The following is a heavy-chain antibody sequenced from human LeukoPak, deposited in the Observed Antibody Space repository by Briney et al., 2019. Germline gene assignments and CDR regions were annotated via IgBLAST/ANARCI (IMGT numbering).Heavy chain of an antibody. Sequence: PSETLSLTCTVSGGSISSYYWSWIRQPPGKGLEWIGYIYYSGSTNYNPSLKSRVTISVDTSKNQFSLKLSSVTAADTAVYYCARSRYFDWLLPFDYWGQGTLVTVSS. V-gene: IGHV4-59*01. CDR3: ARSRYFDWLLPFDY. CDR1: GGSISSYY. CDR2: IYYSGST. J-gene: IGHJ4*02. D-gene: IGHD3-9*01.